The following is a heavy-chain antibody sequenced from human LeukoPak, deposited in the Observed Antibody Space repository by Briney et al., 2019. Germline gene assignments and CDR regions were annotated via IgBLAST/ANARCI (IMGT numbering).Heavy chain of an antibody. V-gene: IGHV3-9*01. CDR1: GFTFNDYA. Sequence: PGRSLRLSCAASGFTFNDYAMHWVRQAPGKGLEWVSGSSWNSGSLGYADSVKGRFTISRDYAKNSLYLQMNSLRAEDTALYYCAKGGYDLDYYFDYWGQGILVTVSS. CDR2: SSWNSGSL. D-gene: IGHD2-2*01. J-gene: IGHJ4*02. CDR3: AKGGYDLDYYFDY.